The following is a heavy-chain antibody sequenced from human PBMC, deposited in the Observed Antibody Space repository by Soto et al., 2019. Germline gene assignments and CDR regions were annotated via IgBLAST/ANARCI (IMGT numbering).Heavy chain of an antibody. CDR3: ARGPAYPGYYNGMDV. Sequence: PVGSLRLSCAASGFTLSNHDMYWVRQATGKGLEWVSAIGFGGDTYYPGSVKGRFTISRQNAKNSLYLQMNNLRAGDTAVYYCARGPAYPGYYNGMDVWGQGTTVTVSS. V-gene: IGHV3-13*01. J-gene: IGHJ6*02. D-gene: IGHD3-16*01. CDR1: GFTLSNHD. CDR2: IGFGGDT.